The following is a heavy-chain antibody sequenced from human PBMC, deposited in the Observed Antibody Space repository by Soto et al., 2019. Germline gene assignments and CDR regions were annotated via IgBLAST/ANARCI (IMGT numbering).Heavy chain of an antibody. Sequence: QVQLQESGPGLVKPSQTLSLTCIVSGGSISSGGYHWSWIRQHPGKGLEWIGYIYYSGSTYYNPYLTSRVTISVDTSKNQFSLKLISMAAADTAVYYCARAYCGSDCYSGYFDYWGQGTLVTVSS. CDR2: IYYSGST. V-gene: IGHV4-31*03. CDR3: ARAYCGSDCYSGYFDY. J-gene: IGHJ4*02. D-gene: IGHD2-21*02. CDR1: GGSISSGGYH.